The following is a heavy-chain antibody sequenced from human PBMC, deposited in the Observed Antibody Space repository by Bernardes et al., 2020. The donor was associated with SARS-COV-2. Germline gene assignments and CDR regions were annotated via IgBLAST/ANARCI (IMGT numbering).Heavy chain of an antibody. V-gene: IGHV1-24*01. D-gene: IGHD3-3*01. Sequence: ASVKVSCKVSGYSLTEFSMHWVRQAPGKGLEWVGGFDPQHRKTMYAQKFQGRVTMTKDTSTDTAYMELRNLRSEDTAVYYCATDDPAGAVFGVVIYALHIWGQGTMVTVSS. CDR3: ATDDPAGAVFGVVIYALHI. CDR1: GYSLTEFS. J-gene: IGHJ3*02. CDR2: FDPQHRKT.